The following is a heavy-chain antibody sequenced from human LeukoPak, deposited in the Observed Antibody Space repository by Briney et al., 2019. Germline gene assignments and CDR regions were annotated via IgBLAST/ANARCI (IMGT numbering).Heavy chain of an antibody. CDR2: IYHSGST. J-gene: IGHJ5*02. Sequence: PSETLSLTCAVSGGSISSGGYSWSWIRQPPGKGLEWIGYIYHSGSTYYNPSLKSRVTISVDTSKNQFSLKLSSVTAADTAVYYCARGKYLGYCSSTSCSHIRNWFDPWGQGTLVTVSS. V-gene: IGHV4-30-2*01. CDR1: GGSISSGGYS. CDR3: ARGKYLGYCSSTSCSHIRNWFDP. D-gene: IGHD2-2*01.